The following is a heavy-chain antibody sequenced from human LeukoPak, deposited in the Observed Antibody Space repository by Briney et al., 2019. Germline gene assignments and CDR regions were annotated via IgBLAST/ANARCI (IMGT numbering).Heavy chain of an antibody. Sequence: ASVKVSCKASGYTFTSYYMHWVRQAPGQGLEWMGIINPSGGSTSYAQKFQGRVTMTRDTSKNQFSLRLSSVTAADTAVYYCARRSPGGAADYWGQGTLVTVSS. D-gene: IGHD1-26*01. CDR1: GYTFTSYY. CDR3: ARRSPGGAADY. V-gene: IGHV1-46*01. J-gene: IGHJ4*02. CDR2: INPSGGST.